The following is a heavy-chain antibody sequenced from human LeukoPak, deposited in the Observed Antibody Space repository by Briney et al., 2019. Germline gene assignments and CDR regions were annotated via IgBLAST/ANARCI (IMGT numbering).Heavy chain of an antibody. J-gene: IGHJ5*02. D-gene: IGHD1-1*01. CDR1: GYTFTSYG. Sequence: ASVKVSCKASGYTFTSYGISWVRQAPGQGLEWMGWINAGNGNTKYSQEFQGRVTITRDTSASTAYMELSSLRSEDMAVYYCARDAGPLQLERRNPHNWFDPWGQGTLVTVSS. V-gene: IGHV1-3*03. CDR2: INAGNGNT. CDR3: ARDAGPLQLERRNPHNWFDP.